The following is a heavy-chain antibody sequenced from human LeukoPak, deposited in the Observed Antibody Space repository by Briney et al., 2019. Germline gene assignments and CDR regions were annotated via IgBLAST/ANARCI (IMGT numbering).Heavy chain of an antibody. CDR2: IYTSGST. Sequence: SQTLSLTCTVSGGSISSGGYYWSWIRQPAGKGLEWIGRIYTSGSTDYNPSLKSRVTMSVDTSKNQFSLKLSSVTAADTAVYYCARGPPPDFDCWGQGTLVTVSS. V-gene: IGHV4-61*02. CDR1: GGSISSGGYY. J-gene: IGHJ4*02. CDR3: ARGPPPDFDC.